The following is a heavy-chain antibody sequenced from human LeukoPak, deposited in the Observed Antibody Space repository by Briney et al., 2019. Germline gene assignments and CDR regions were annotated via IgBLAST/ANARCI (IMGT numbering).Heavy chain of an antibody. CDR1: GFTFSSYA. CDR3: ARLSITMIVVVTYGMDV. V-gene: IGHV3-30*04. D-gene: IGHD3-22*01. CDR2: ISYDGSNK. Sequence: GRSLRLSCAASGFTFSSYAMHWVRQAPGKGLEWVAVISYDGSNKYYADSVKGRFTISRDNSKNTLYLQMNSLRAEDTAVYYCARLSITMIVVVTYGMDVWGQGTTVTVSS. J-gene: IGHJ6*02.